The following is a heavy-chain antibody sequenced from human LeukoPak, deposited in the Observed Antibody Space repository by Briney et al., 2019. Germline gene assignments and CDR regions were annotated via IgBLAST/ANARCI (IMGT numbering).Heavy chain of an antibody. J-gene: IGHJ4*02. CDR2: IYYSGST. D-gene: IGHD2-15*01. CDR1: GGSISTYY. CDR3: ARDRRQYCSGGSCYHRYFDY. V-gene: IGHV4-59*01. Sequence: SETLSLTCTVSGGSISTYYWSWIRQPPGKGLEWIGYIYYSGSTNYNPSLKSRVTIPVDTSKNQFSLKLTSVTAADTAVYYCARDRRQYCSGGSCYHRYFDYWGQGTLVTVSS.